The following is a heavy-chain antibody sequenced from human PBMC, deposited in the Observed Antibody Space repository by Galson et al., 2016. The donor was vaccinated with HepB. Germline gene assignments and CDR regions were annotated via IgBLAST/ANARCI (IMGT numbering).Heavy chain of an antibody. CDR3: ARALEHGSRNYYDYYAMDV. CDR1: GYRLTDYW. Sequence: QSGAEVQEPGESLRISCQGYGYRLTDYWITWVRQVPGKGLPWMGRIDPYDYYPNYSPSFHGHVTISVDKSINTAYLKWSTLKASDTAIYYCARALEHGSRNYYDYYAMDVWGPGTTVIVSS. V-gene: IGHV5-10-1*01. J-gene: IGHJ6*02. CDR2: IDPYDYYP. D-gene: IGHD1-14*01.